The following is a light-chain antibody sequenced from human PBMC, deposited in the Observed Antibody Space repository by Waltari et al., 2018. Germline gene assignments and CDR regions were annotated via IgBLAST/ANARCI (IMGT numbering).Light chain of an antibody. CDR2: WAS. CDR1: QNIFYSSYNKTY. CDR3: QQYYSSST. Sequence: DIVLTQSPDSLAVSLGARAPINCKSSQNIFYSSYNKTYLAWYQQKPGQPPNLLIYWASTRHSGVPDRFSGSGSGTDFTLTINSLRAEDVAVYFCQQYYSSSTFGGGTKVEIK. V-gene: IGKV4-1*01. J-gene: IGKJ4*01.